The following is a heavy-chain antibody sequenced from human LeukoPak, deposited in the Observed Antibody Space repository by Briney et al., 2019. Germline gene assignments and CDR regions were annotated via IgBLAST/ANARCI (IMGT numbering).Heavy chain of an antibody. D-gene: IGHD6-13*01. J-gene: IGHJ4*02. CDR1: GYTFASYG. CDR2: SSAYNGNT. Sequence: ASVKVSCKASGYTFASYGVSWVRQAPGQGLEWMGWSSAYNGNTNYAQKFQGKVTITADRSTSTAYMELSSLRSEDTAVYYCMRDEEAAAGTTDYWGQGTLVTVSS. V-gene: IGHV1-18*01. CDR3: MRDEEAAAGTTDY.